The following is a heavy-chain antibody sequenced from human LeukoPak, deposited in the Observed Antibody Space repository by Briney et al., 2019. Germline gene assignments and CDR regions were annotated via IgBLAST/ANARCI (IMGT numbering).Heavy chain of an antibody. Sequence: GRSLRLSCEASGFTFSTYGMHWVRQAPGKGLEWVAVIWYDGSNKFYADSVKGRFSISRDNSKNTVYLQMSSLRDDDTAVYYCARDWAGRRCDYWGQGTLATVSS. D-gene: IGHD3-16*01. CDR3: ARDWAGRRCDY. CDR1: GFTFSTYG. J-gene: IGHJ4*02. CDR2: IWYDGSNK. V-gene: IGHV3-33*01.